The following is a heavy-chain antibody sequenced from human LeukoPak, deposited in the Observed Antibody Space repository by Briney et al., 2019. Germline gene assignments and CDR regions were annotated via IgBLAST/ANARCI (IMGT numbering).Heavy chain of an antibody. V-gene: IGHV4-31*03. CDR2: IHPSGML. J-gene: IGHJ4*02. CDR3: SRGLDSRKLGY. D-gene: IGHD3-22*01. Sequence: PSETLSLTCTVSGAPFNSDDQYWNWIRQSPGKGLEWIGSIHPSGMLYNNPSLESRVTMSRDTSKNQLSLNLNSVTAADTAVYFCSRGLDSRKLGYWGQGILVTVSS. CDR1: GAPFNSDDQY.